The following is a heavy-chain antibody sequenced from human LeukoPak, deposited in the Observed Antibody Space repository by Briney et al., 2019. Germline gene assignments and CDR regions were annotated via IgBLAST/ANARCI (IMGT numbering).Heavy chain of an antibody. J-gene: IGHJ6*03. Sequence: SETLSLTCTVSGGSISSSSYYWGWIRQPPGKGLEWIGSIYYSGSTYYNPSLKSRVTISVDTSKNQFSLKLSSVTAADTAVYYCASSYCTNGVCYRGGYYYMDVWGKGTTVTVSS. CDR1: GGSISSSSYY. CDR2: IYYSGST. D-gene: IGHD2-8*01. CDR3: ASSYCTNGVCYRGGYYYMDV. V-gene: IGHV4-39*07.